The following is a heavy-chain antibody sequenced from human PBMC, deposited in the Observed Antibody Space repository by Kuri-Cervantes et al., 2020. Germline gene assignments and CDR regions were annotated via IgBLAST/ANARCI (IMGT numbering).Heavy chain of an antibody. CDR2: TYYSGST. CDR3: ARVNQGGFDY. CDR1: GGSFSSYY. Sequence: SETLSLTCAVYGGSFSSYYWSWIRQPPGKGLEWIGYTYYSGSTNYNPSLKSRVTISVDTSKNQFSLKLSSVTAADTAVYYCARVNQGGFDYWGQGTLVTVSS. V-gene: IGHV4-59*01. J-gene: IGHJ4*02. D-gene: IGHD1-14*01.